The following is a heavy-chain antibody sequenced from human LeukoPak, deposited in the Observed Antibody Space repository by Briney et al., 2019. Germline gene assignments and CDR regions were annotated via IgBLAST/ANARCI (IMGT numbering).Heavy chain of an antibody. V-gene: IGHV2-5*02. CDR1: GFSLSTSGVG. D-gene: IGHD2-2*01. J-gene: IGHJ4*02. Sequence: SGPTLVNPTQTLTLTYTFSGFSLSTSGVGVGWIRQPPGKALEWLALIYWDDDKRYSPSLKSRLTITKDTSKNQVVLTMTNMDPVDTATYYCAHISSSTSCCHFDYWGQGTLVTVSS. CDR2: IYWDDDK. CDR3: AHISSSTSCCHFDY.